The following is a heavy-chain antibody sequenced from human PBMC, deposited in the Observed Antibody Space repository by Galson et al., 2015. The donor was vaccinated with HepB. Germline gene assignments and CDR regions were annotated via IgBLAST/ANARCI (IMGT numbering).Heavy chain of an antibody. D-gene: IGHD3-10*02. J-gene: IGHJ4*02. CDR1: GFPFSNFA. V-gene: IGHV3-23*01. CDR3: ARMKGRQLGNYYVNA. Sequence: SLRLSCAASGFPFSNFAMNWVRQAPGKGLEWVSEIGSSGRTIYADSVGGRFTISRDNSENTLYLQMNGLRAEDTATYYCARMKGRQLGNYYVNAGGEGTLVTVS. CDR2: IGSSGRT.